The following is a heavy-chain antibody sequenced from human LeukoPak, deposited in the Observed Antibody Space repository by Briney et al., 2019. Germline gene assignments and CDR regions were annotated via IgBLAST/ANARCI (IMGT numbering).Heavy chain of an antibody. CDR2: IYHSGNT. CDR3: ARAPRGFDY. CDR1: GYSINSGYY. V-gene: IGHV4-38-2*02. J-gene: IGHJ4*02. Sequence: SETLSLTCTVSGYSINSGYYWAWIQQPPGKGLEWIASIYHSGNTYYNPSLRGRVTITVDTSKNQFSLKLSSVIAADTAVYYCARAPRGFDYWGQGTLVTVSS.